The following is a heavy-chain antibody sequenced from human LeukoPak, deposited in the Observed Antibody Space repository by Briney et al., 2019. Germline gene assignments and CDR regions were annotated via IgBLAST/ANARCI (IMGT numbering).Heavy chain of an antibody. Sequence: SETLSLTCTVSGGSLTGYYWIWLRQPPGKGLQWIGYIAYGGITDYNPSLKNRVTISIDTSKNQFSLNLGSVTAADTAVYYCARDPTRGNRYFDLWGRGTLVTVSS. CDR3: ARDPTRGNRYFDL. J-gene: IGHJ2*01. CDR2: IAYGGIT. D-gene: IGHD1-26*01. V-gene: IGHV4-59*01. CDR1: GGSLTGYY.